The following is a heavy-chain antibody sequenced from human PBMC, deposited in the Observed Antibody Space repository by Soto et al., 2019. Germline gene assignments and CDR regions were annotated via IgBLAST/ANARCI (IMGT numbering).Heavy chain of an antibody. CDR1: GFPFSSYG. CDR2: ISYDGSNK. D-gene: IGHD3-10*01. CDR3: VGGQYYFDY. J-gene: IGHJ4*02. Sequence: QVQLVESGGGVVQPGRSLRLSCAASGFPFSSYGMHWVREAPGKGLEWVAVISYDGSNKYYADSVKGRFTITRDNYASTLYLQMNSLRPEDTALYDCVGGQYYFDYRGQGTLVTVSP. V-gene: IGHV3-30*03.